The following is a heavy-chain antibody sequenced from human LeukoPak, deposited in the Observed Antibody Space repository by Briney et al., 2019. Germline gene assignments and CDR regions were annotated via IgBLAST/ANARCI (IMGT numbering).Heavy chain of an antibody. CDR1: GYTFTSYY. Sequence: ASVKVSCKASGYTFTSYYLHWVRQAPGQGLEWMGLINPSGGSTSNTQKFQGRVTMTRDTSTSTVYMELSSLRSEDTAVYYCARGYCYNSNCYGNFDFWGQGTLVTVSS. D-gene: IGHD2-2*01. CDR2: INPSGGST. J-gene: IGHJ4*02. V-gene: IGHV1-46*01. CDR3: ARGYCYNSNCYGNFDF.